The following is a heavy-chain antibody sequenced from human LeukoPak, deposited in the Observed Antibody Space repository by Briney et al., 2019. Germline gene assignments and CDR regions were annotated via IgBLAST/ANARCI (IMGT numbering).Heavy chain of an antibody. CDR1: GGSISSGSYY. D-gene: IGHD2-15*01. CDR3: AREMREVVVATTVYYYYMDV. CDR2: IYTSGST. Sequence: TLSLTCTVSGGSISSGSYYWSWIRQPAGKGLEWIGRIYTSGSTNYNPSLKSRVTISVDTSKNQFSLKLSSVTAADTAVYYCAREMREVVVATTVYYYYMDVWGKGTTVTVSS. V-gene: IGHV4-61*02. J-gene: IGHJ6*03.